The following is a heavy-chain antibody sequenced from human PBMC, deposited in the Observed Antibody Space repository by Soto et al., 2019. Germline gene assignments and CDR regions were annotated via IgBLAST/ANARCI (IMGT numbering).Heavy chain of an antibody. CDR3: ARETLLWFGESSTDAGYFDY. CDR2: ISYDGSNK. Sequence: GGSLRLSCAASGFTFSSYAMHWVRQAPGKGLEWVAVISYDGSNKYYADSVKGRFTVSRDNSKNTLYLQMNSLRAEDTAVYYCARETLLWFGESSTDAGYFDYWGQGTLVTVSS. J-gene: IGHJ4*02. CDR1: GFTFSSYA. D-gene: IGHD3-10*01. V-gene: IGHV3-30-3*01.